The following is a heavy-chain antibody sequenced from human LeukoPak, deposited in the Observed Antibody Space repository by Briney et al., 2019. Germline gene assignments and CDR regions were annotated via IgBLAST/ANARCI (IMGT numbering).Heavy chain of an antibody. V-gene: IGHV3-11*01. Sequence: GGSLRLSCAASGFTFSDYYMSWIRQAPGKGLEWVSYISSSGSTIYYADSVKGRFTISRDNAKNSLYLQMNSLRAEDTAVYYCARDGAELRFLEWFHWFDPWGQGTLVTVSS. CDR2: ISSSGSTI. CDR1: GFTFSDYY. D-gene: IGHD3-3*01. CDR3: ARDGAELRFLEWFHWFDP. J-gene: IGHJ5*02.